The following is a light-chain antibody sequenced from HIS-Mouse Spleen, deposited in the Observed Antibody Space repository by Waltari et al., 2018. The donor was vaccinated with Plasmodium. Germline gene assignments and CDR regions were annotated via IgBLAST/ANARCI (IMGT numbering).Light chain of an antibody. CDR2: EVS. Sequence: QSALTQPPSASGSPGQSVTISCTGTSSDVGGYNYVSWYQQHPGKAPQLMIYEVSKRPSGVPDRFSGSKSVNTASLTVSGLHAEDEAEYYCSSYAGSNKLVFGGGTKLTVL. V-gene: IGLV2-8*01. CDR1: SSDVGGYNY. CDR3: SSYAGSNKLV. J-gene: IGLJ2*01.